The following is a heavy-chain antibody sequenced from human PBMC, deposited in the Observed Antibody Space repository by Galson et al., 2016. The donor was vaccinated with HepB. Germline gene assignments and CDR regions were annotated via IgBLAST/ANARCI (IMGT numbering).Heavy chain of an antibody. CDR2: IYHSGTA. V-gene: IGHV4-30-2*01. J-gene: IGHJ4*02. Sequence: TLSLTCAVSGGSISSGDYSWSWIRQPPGKGLEWIGEIYHSGTANYNPSLESRGTMSLDKSKNQITLKVTPVTAADTAVYYCARHVGVPGTRGFDYWGQGTLVTVSS. CDR3: ARHVGVPGTRGFDY. D-gene: IGHD6-19*01. CDR1: GGSISSGDYS.